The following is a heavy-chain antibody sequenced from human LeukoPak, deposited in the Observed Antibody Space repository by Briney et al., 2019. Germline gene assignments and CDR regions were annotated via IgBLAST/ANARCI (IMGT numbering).Heavy chain of an antibody. CDR2: IYYSGNT. D-gene: IGHD6-6*01. V-gene: IGHV4-39*07. J-gene: IGHJ5*02. CDR1: GGSISSSGSS. CDR3: ARVMAARREDLNWFDP. Sequence: SETLSLTCTVSGGSISSSGSSWGWIRQPPGKGLEWIGRIYYSGNTYNPSLKSRVTISVDTSKNQFSLNLTSVNAADTAVYYCARVMAARREDLNWFDPWGQGTLVTVSS.